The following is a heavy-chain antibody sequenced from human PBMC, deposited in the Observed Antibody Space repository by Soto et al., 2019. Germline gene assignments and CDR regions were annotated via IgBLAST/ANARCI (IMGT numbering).Heavy chain of an antibody. CDR3: ARSVAGLDD. Sequence: PGGSLRLSCAASGFTFSSYGMHWVRQAPGKGLEWVAVIWYDGSNKYYADSVKGRFTISRDNPKNTLYLQMNSLRAEDTAVYYCARSVAGLDDWGQGTLVTVSS. CDR2: IWYDGSNK. J-gene: IGHJ4*01. D-gene: IGHD6-19*01. CDR1: GFTFSSYG. V-gene: IGHV3-33*01.